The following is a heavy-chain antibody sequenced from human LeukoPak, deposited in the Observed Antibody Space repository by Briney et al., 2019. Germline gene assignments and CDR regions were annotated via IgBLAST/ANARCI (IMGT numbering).Heavy chain of an antibody. Sequence: GSSLRVSSKASGGTFISYAISWVRQAPGQGLEWMGRIIPILGIANYAQKFQGRVTITADKSTSTAYMELSSLRSEDTAVYYCAASYRDGYNSPRYYFDYWGQGTLVTVSS. V-gene: IGHV1-69*04. CDR3: AASYRDGYNSPRYYFDY. CDR2: IIPILGIA. D-gene: IGHD5-24*01. CDR1: GGTFISYA. J-gene: IGHJ4*02.